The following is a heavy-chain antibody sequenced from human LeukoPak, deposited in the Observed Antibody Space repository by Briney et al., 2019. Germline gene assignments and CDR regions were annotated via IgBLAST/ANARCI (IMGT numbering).Heavy chain of an antibody. CDR3: TRDRSCDTTRRWGWYFDL. J-gene: IGHJ2*01. CDR1: GFSFSTYS. V-gene: IGHV3-21*01. Sequence: PGGSLRLSCAASGFSFSTYSINRVRQAPGKGLEWVSSISDSSNFRYYADSVRGRFTISSDNATNFMYLQMNSLRAADTAVYYFTRDRSCDTTRRWGWYFDLWGRGTLGSVSS. D-gene: IGHD4-23*01. CDR2: ISDSSNFR.